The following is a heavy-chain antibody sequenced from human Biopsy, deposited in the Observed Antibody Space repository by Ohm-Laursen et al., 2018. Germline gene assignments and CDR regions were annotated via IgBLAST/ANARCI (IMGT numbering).Heavy chain of an antibody. CDR2: ISWDGGSE. D-gene: IGHD3-3*01. CDR3: VRGYSSSWSGYLDH. CDR1: GFTFDDHV. V-gene: IGHV3-9*01. J-gene: IGHJ4*02. Sequence: SLSLSCTATGFTFDDHVMHWVRQVPGKGLEWVSGISWDGGSEGYADSVKGRFTISRDNAKNSLFLQMNSLTTEDTALYYCVRGYSSSWSGYLDHWGQGTLVTVSS.